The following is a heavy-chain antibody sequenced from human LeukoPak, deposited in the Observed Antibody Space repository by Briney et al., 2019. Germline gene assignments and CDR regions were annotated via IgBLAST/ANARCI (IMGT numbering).Heavy chain of an antibody. D-gene: IGHD3-10*01. CDR2: ISAYNGNT. J-gene: IGHJ3*02. V-gene: IGHV1-18*01. CDR1: GYSFSTYG. Sequence: GASVKVSCKASGYSFSTYGITWVRQAPGQGLEWVGWISAYNGNTNYAQKLQGRVTMTTDTSTNTAYMELRSLRSDDTALYYCARDTFPTPSQHITMVRRDDAFDIWGQGTMVTASS. CDR3: ARDTFPTPSQHITMVRRDDAFDI.